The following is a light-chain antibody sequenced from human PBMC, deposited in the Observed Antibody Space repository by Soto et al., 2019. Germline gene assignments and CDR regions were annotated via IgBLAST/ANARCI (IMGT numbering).Light chain of an antibody. V-gene: IGLV4-60*02. J-gene: IGLJ2*01. CDR2: LESSGSY. Sequence: QLVLTQSSSASASLGSSVKLTCTLSSGHSNYTIAWHQQQPGKAPRYLMKLESSGSYNKGSGVPDRFSGSSSGADRYLTISNLLFEDEANYYCETWDSNTRVFGGGTKVTVL. CDR1: SGHSNYT. CDR3: ETWDSNTRV.